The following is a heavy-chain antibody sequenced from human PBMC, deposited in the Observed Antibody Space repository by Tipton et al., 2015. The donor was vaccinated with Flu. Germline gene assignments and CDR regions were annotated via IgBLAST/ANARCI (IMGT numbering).Heavy chain of an antibody. CDR2: INHSGST. Sequence: LVQSSETLSLTCAVYGGSFSGYYWSWIRQPPGKGLEWIGEINHSGSTNYNPSLKSRVTISVDTSKNQFSLKVSSVTAADTAVYYCARHRLLNYYYYYGMDVWGQGTTVTVSS. CDR1: GGSFSGYY. J-gene: IGHJ6*02. V-gene: IGHV4-34*01. CDR3: ARHRLLNYYYYYGMDV. D-gene: IGHD2-15*01.